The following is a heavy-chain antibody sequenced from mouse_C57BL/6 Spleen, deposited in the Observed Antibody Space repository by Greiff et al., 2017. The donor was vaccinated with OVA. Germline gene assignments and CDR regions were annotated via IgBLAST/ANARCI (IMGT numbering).Heavy chain of an antibody. CDR3: ARDAAITTGGIFAD. J-gene: IGHJ3*01. CDR2: SRNKANDYTT. D-gene: IGHD1-1*01. Sequence: EVMLVESGGGLVQSGRSLRLSCATSGFTFSDFYMEWVRQAPGKGLEWIAASRNKANDYTTEYSASVKGRFIVSRDTSQSILYLQMNALRAEDTAIYYCARDAAITTGGIFADWGQGTLVTVSA. CDR1: GFTFSDFY. V-gene: IGHV7-1*01.